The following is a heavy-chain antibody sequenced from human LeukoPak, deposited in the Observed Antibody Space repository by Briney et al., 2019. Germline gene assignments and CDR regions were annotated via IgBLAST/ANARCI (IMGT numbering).Heavy chain of an antibody. CDR1: GAAISGSGYY. Sequence: ASETLSLTCAVSGAAISGSGYYLGWIRQPPGKGLEWIGNIYYTGSTYYNPSLQSRVTISIDMSKNQFSLRLCSVTAADTAMYYCVKSGGYGLIDYWGQGTLVTVSS. CDR3: VKSGGYGLIDY. V-gene: IGHV4-39*01. D-gene: IGHD6-19*01. CDR2: IYYTGST. J-gene: IGHJ4*02.